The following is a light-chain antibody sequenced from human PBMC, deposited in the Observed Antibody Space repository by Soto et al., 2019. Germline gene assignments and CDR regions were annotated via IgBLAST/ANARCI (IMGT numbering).Light chain of an antibody. J-gene: IGLJ1*01. CDR2: EVN. CDR1: SSDVGGYDY. CDR3: SSYAGSSNV. Sequence: QSALAQPTSVSGSLGQSIAISCTGTSSDVGGYDYVSWHQQHPGKAPKLMIYEVNKRPSGVPDRFSGSKSGNTASLTVSGLQAEDEADYYCSSYAGSSNVFGTGTKLTVL. V-gene: IGLV2-8*01.